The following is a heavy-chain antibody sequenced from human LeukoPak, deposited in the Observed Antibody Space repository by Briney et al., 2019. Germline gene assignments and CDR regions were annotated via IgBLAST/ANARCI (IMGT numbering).Heavy chain of an antibody. Sequence: PGGSLRLSCAASGFTFSTYWMYWVRQAPGKGLVWVSRISDDGSSTSCADSVKGRFTMSRDNAKNTLNLQMNSLRAEDTAVYYCARDGSSGWYDGYFDYWGQGTLVTVSS. D-gene: IGHD6-19*01. CDR3: ARDGSSGWYDGYFDY. V-gene: IGHV3-74*01. CDR1: GFTFSTYW. CDR2: ISDDGSST. J-gene: IGHJ4*02.